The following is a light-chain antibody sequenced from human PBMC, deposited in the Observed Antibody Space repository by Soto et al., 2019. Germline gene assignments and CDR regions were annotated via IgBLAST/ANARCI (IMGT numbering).Light chain of an antibody. CDR2: GAS. V-gene: IGKV3-15*01. CDR1: QSVTTN. CDR3: QQYNNWWT. Sequence: EKVISQSPATLSVSPGGGSPLSCRASQSVTTNLAWYQQMPGQAPRLLIYGASTRASGIPARFSGSGSGTEFTLTISSLQSEDFAVYYCQQYNNWWTFGQGTKVDIK. J-gene: IGKJ1*01.